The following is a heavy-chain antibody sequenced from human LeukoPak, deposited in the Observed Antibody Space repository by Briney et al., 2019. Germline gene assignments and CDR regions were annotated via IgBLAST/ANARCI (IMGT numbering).Heavy chain of an antibody. D-gene: IGHD3-10*01. V-gene: IGHV3-30*19. J-gene: IGHJ6*02. CDR2: IWYDGSSK. CDR3: ARGLYYYGSGSYSYYGMDV. CDR1: GFTFSSYG. Sequence: PGGSLRLSCAASGFTFSSYGMHWVRQAPGKGLEWVAVIWYDGSSKYYADSVKGRFTISRDNSKNTLYLQMNSLKAEDTAVFYCARGLYYYGSGSYSYYGMDVWGQGTTVTVSS.